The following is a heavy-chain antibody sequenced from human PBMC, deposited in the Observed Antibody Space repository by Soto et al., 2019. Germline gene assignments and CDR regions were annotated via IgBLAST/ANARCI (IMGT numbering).Heavy chain of an antibody. CDR1: GFTFSSHA. V-gene: IGHV3-23*01. CDR3: AKSAPSSGSVYQYYFDY. D-gene: IGHD3-22*01. J-gene: IGHJ4*02. Sequence: PGGSLRLSCAVSGFTFSSHAMSWVRQAPGKGLEWISSITGSGGSTYYADSVKGRFAISRDNSKNTLYLQMNSLRAEDTAVYYCAKSAPSSGSVYQYYFDYWGQGTLVTVSS. CDR2: ITGSGGST.